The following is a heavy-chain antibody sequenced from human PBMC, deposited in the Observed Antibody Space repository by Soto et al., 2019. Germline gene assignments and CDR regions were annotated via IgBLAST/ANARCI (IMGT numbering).Heavy chain of an antibody. V-gene: IGHV4-30-4*01. CDR1: GGSISSGDYF. Sequence: QVQLQESGPGLVKPSQTLSLTCTVSGGSISSGDYFWSWIRQPPGKGLEWIGYIFYSGSIYYNPSLKRRVTISVDTSKNHFSLKLSSVTAADTAMYYCARGESYYYGLDVWGQGTTVTVSS. J-gene: IGHJ6*02. CDR2: IFYSGSI. CDR3: ARGESYYYGLDV.